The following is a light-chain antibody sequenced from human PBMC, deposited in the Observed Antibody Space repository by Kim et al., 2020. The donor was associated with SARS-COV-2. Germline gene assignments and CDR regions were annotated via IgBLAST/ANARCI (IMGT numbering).Light chain of an antibody. CDR2: DTS. Sequence: EIVLTQSPVTLSLSPGERATLSCRASQSVRSYLGWYRQKPGQAPRLLTYDTSNRAPGIPARFSGSGSGTDFTLTISSLEPEDFAIYYCQQRSDWPLTFGGGTKVDIK. CDR3: QQRSDWPLT. V-gene: IGKV3-11*01. J-gene: IGKJ4*01. CDR1: QSVRSY.